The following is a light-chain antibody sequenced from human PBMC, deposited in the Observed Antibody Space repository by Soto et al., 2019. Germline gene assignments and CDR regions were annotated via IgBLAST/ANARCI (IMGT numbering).Light chain of an antibody. CDR1: QGISNW. J-gene: IGKJ4*01. CDR2: AAS. CDR3: QQANSFPLT. V-gene: IGKV1-12*01. Sequence: DIQMTQSPSSVSASVGDRVTITCRASQGISNWLAWYQQKPGKAPKLLIYAASGLQRGVPSRFSGSGFGTDFTLTISSLQPGDFATYYCQQANSFPLTFGGGTKVDIK.